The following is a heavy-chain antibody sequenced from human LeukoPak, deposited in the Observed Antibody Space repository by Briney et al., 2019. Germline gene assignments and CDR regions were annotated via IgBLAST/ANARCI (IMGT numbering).Heavy chain of an antibody. CDR3: ARDHVVGLAPFDP. V-gene: IGHV1-3*04. Sequence: ASVKVSCKASGYTFTDYAMHWVRQAPGERLEWMGWINTGKGDTKYSQKFQGRVTITMDTSASTAYMEVSSLRSEDTAVYYCARDHVVGLAPFDPWGQGTLVTVSS. D-gene: IGHD2-15*01. J-gene: IGHJ5*02. CDR2: INTGKGDT. CDR1: GYTFTDYA.